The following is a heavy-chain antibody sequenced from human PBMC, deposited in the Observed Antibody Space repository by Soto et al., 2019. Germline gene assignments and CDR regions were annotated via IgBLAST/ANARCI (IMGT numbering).Heavy chain of an antibody. CDR1: GFTFSSSA. CDR3: AAEPSPRGPGY. J-gene: IGHJ4*02. CDR2: IVVGSGNT. Sequence: SVKVSCKASGFTFSSSAVQWVRQARGQRLEWIGWIVVGSGNTDYAEKFQERVTITRDMSTSTAYMELSSLRYEDTAVYYCAAEPSPRGPGYWGQGTLVTVSS. V-gene: IGHV1-58*01.